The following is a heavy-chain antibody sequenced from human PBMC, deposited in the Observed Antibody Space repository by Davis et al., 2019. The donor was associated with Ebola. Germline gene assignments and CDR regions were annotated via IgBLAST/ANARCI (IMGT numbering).Heavy chain of an antibody. D-gene: IGHD2-2*01. Sequence: ASVKVSCKASGYTFTSYYIHWVRQAPGQGLEWMGRINPDSGGTDYAQKFQGRVTMTRDTSISTAYMELSRLRSDDTAVYYCARDRIAGDIVVVPAAIRYGMDVWGKGTTVTVSS. CDR2: INPDSGGT. CDR3: ARDRIAGDIVVVPAAIRYGMDV. V-gene: IGHV1-2*06. CDR1: GYTFTSYY. J-gene: IGHJ6*04.